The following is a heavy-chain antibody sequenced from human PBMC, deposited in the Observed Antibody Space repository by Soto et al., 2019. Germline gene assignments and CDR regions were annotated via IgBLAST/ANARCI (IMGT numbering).Heavy chain of an antibody. CDR2: IYTSGST. D-gene: IGHD2-15*01. CDR1: GGSISIYY. CDR3: ARVYCSGGSCYSYYYYGMDV. J-gene: IGHJ6*02. V-gene: IGHV4-4*07. Sequence: SETLSLTCTVSGGSISIYYWSWIRQPAGKGLEWIGRIYTSGSTNYNPSLKSRVTMSVDTSKNQFSLKLSSVTAADTAVYYCARVYCSGGSCYSYYYYGMDVWGQGTTVTVSS.